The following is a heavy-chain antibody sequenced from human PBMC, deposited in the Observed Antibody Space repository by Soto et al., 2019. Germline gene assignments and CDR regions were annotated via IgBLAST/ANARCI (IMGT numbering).Heavy chain of an antibody. Sequence: GGSLRLSCAASGFTFSSYAMSWVRQAPGKGLEWVSAISGSGGSTYYADSVKGRFTISRDNSKNTLYLQMNSLRAEDTAVYYCAKARYYYDSSGYYLYYFDYWCQGTLVTAPQ. CDR3: AKARYYYDSSGYYLYYFDY. CDR1: GFTFSSYA. CDR2: ISGSGGST. V-gene: IGHV3-23*01. D-gene: IGHD3-22*01. J-gene: IGHJ4*02.